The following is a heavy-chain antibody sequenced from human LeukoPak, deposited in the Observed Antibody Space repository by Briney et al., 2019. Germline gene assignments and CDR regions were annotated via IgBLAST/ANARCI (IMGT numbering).Heavy chain of an antibody. CDR3: AREASSSSWYGSYYYYYMDV. Sequence: GGSLRLSCAASGFTFSSYEMNWVRQAPGKGLEWVSYISSSGSTIYYADSVKGRFTISRDNAKNSLYLQMNSLRAEDTALYYCAREASSSSWYGSYYYYYMDVWGKGTTVTVSS. D-gene: IGHD6-13*01. CDR2: ISSSGSTI. J-gene: IGHJ6*03. V-gene: IGHV3-48*03. CDR1: GFTFSSYE.